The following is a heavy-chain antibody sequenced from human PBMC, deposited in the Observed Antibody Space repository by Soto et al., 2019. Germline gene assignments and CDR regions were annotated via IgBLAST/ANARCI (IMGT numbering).Heavy chain of an antibody. D-gene: IGHD6-13*01. Sequence: PGGSLRLSCAASGFTFSSYGIHWVRQAPGKGLEWVALISYDGANKYYADSVKGRFTISRDNSKNSLYLQMNRLRAEDTAVYYCARTIQQLVFDQWGQGALVTVSS. CDR2: ISYDGANK. CDR1: GFTFSSYG. V-gene: IGHV3-30*03. CDR3: ARTIQQLVFDQ. J-gene: IGHJ4*02.